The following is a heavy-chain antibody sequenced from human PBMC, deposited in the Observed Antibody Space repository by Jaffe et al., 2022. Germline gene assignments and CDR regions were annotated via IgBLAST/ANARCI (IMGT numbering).Heavy chain of an antibody. V-gene: IGHV2-5*02. CDR2: IYWDDDK. J-gene: IGHJ4*02. Sequence: QITLKESGPTLVKPTQTLTLTCTFSGFSLSTSGVGVGWIRQPPGKALEWLALIYWDDDKRYSPSLKSRLTITKDTSKNQVVLTMTNMDPVDTATYYCAHQYCSSTSCPPENYFDYWGQGTLVTVSS. CDR1: GFSLSTSGVG. CDR3: AHQYCSSTSCPPENYFDY. D-gene: IGHD2-2*01.